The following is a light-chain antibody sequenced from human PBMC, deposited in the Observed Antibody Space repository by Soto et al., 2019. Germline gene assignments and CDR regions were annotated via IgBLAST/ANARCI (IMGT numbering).Light chain of an antibody. Sequence: EIVLTQSPATLSLSPGERATLSCRASQSVSYYLDWFQQKPGQAPRLLIYDASNRATGIPARFSGSGSGTDFTLTISSLEPEDFAVYYCRQRSKWPRTFGQGTKVEIK. CDR2: DAS. CDR3: RQRSKWPRT. V-gene: IGKV3-11*01. J-gene: IGKJ1*01. CDR1: QSVSYY.